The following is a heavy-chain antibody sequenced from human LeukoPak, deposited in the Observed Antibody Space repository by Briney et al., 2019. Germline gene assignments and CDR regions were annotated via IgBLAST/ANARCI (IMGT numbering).Heavy chain of an antibody. CDR3: ARDQRDTAMDY. Sequence: GGSLRLSCTASGFTFSSYSMNWVRQAPGKGLEWVSSISSSSSYIYYADSVKGRFTISRDNAKNSLYLQMNSLRAEDTAVYYCARDQRDTAMDYWGQGTLVTVSS. D-gene: IGHD5-18*01. CDR1: GFTFSSYS. V-gene: IGHV3-21*01. CDR2: ISSSSSYI. J-gene: IGHJ4*02.